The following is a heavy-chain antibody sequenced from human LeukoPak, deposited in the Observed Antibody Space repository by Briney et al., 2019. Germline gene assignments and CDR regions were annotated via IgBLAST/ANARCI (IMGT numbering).Heavy chain of an antibody. CDR3: ARGPRYDYVWGSYRYKGAFDY. J-gene: IGHJ4*02. D-gene: IGHD3-16*02. V-gene: IGHV3-20*04. CDR1: GFTFENYG. Sequence: PGGSLRLSCAASGFTFENYGMSWVRQAPGKGLEWVSGINWNGGSTGYADSVKGRFTISRDNAKNSLYLQMNSLRAEDTAVYYCARGPRYDYVWGSYRYKGAFDYWGQGTLVTVSS. CDR2: INWNGGST.